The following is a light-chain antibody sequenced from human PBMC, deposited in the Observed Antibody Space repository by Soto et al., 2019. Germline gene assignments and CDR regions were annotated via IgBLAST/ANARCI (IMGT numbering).Light chain of an antibody. J-gene: IGKJ1*01. V-gene: IGKV1-27*01. CDR1: QGITNY. CDR3: QNYYGAQWT. CDR2: AAS. Sequence: DAQMTQSPSSLSASVGHRVTITCRASQGITNYLAWYQQKPGKAPKLLIYAASTLQSGVPSRFGGSGSGTDFTLTISSLQPEDVATYYCQNYYGAQWTFGQGTKVEI.